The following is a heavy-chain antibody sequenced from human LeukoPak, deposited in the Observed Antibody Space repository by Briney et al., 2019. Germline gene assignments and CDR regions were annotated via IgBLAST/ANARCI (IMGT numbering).Heavy chain of an antibody. Sequence: ASETLSLTCTVSGASFNSDDQYWNWIRQSPGKGLEWIGSIHPSGMLYNNPSLESRVTMSRDTSKNQFSLNLNPATAADTAVYFCSRGLDSRKLGYWGQGILVTVSS. CDR1: GASFNSDDQY. CDR2: IHPSGML. V-gene: IGHV4-31*03. CDR3: SRGLDSRKLGY. D-gene: IGHD3-22*01. J-gene: IGHJ4*02.